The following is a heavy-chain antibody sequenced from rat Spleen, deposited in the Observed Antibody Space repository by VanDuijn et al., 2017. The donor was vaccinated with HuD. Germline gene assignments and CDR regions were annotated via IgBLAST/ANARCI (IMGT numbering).Heavy chain of an antibody. CDR2: ISPSGGST. V-gene: IGHV5-27*01. CDR3: TRDTTDYFDY. CDR1: GFTFSNYD. Sequence: EVQLVESGGGLVQPGRSLKLSCAASGFTFSNYDMAWVRQAPTKGLEWVASISPSGGSTYYRDSVKGRFTVSRDNAKSTLYLQMNSLRSEDTATYYCTRDTTDYFDYWGQGVMVTVSS. J-gene: IGHJ2*01. D-gene: IGHD1-6*01.